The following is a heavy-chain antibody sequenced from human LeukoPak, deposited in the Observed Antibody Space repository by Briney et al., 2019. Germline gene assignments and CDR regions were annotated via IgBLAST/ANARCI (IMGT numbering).Heavy chain of an antibody. CDR2: ISYDGSNK. V-gene: IGHV3-30*14. CDR1: GFTFSSYA. D-gene: IGHD6-13*01. CDR3: ARTMGGSSWWLDY. Sequence: GGSLRLSCAASGFTFSSYAMHWVRQAPGKGLEWVAVISYDGSNKYYADSVKGRFTISRDNSKNTLYLQMNSLRAEDTAVYYCARTMGGSSWWLDYWGQGTLVTVSS. J-gene: IGHJ4*02.